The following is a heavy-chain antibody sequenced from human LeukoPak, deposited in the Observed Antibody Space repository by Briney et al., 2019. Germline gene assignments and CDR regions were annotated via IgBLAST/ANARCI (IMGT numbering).Heavy chain of an antibody. Sequence: ASVKVSCKASGYTFTGYYMHWVRQAPAQGLEWMGRINPNSGGTNYAQKFQGRVTMTRDTSISTAYMELSRLRSDDTAVYYCARDPDPLAVAAHGDWFDPWGQGTLVTVSS. CDR3: ARDPDPLAVAAHGDWFDP. D-gene: IGHD6-19*01. V-gene: IGHV1-2*06. CDR2: INPNSGGT. J-gene: IGHJ5*02. CDR1: GYTFTGYY.